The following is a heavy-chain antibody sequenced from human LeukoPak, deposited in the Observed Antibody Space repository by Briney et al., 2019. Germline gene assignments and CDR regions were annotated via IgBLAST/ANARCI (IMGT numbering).Heavy chain of an antibody. CDR3: ASSKDHYCHY. Sequence: GGSLILSCAASGFSFSDSWMTWVRQTPGKGLQWVASIHQDAGEKQYLDSVRGRFTISRDNAKNSLYLQMNNLRVEDTAVYYCASSKDHYCHYWGQGTLVTVSS. CDR2: IHQDAGEK. CDR1: GFSFSDSW. V-gene: IGHV3-7*05. J-gene: IGHJ4*02.